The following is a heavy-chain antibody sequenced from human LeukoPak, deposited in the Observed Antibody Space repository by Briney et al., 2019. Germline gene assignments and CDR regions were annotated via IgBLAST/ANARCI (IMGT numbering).Heavy chain of an antibody. J-gene: IGHJ5*02. V-gene: IGHV1-2*02. CDR2: INPNSGGT. CDR1: GYTFTGYY. Sequence: ASVKVSCKASGYTFTGYYMHWVRQAPGQGLEWMGWINPNSGGTNYAQKFQGRVTMTRDTSISTAYMELSRLRSDDTAVYYCARDQLGIAAAGTSLNWFGPWGQGTLVTVSS. CDR3: ARDQLGIAAAGTSLNWFGP. D-gene: IGHD6-13*01.